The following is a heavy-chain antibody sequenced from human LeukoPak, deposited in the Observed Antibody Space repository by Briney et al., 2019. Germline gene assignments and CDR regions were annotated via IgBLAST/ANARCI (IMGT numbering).Heavy chain of an antibody. CDR3: ARGGYYDSSGRNFDY. CDR1: GFTFSSYW. D-gene: IGHD3-22*01. J-gene: IGHJ4*02. V-gene: IGHV3-7*05. CDR2: IKQDGSEK. Sequence: GGSLRLSCAASGFTFSSYWMSWVRQAPGKGLEWVANIKQDGSEKYYVDSVKGRFTISRDNAKSSLFLQMNSLRAEDTAVYYCARGGYYDSSGRNFDYWGQGTLVTVSS.